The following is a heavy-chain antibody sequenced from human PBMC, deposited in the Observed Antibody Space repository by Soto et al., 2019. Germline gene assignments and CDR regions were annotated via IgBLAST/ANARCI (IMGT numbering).Heavy chain of an antibody. CDR3: ARDLPRYCSGGSCYGMDV. Sequence: EVQLVESGGGLVQPGGSLRLSCAASGFTFSSYSMNWVRQAPGKGLEWVSSISSSSSYIYYADSVKGRFTISRDNAKNSLYLQMNSLRAEDTAVYYCARDLPRYCSGGSCYGMDVWGQGTTVTVSS. CDR2: ISSSSSYI. J-gene: IGHJ6*02. D-gene: IGHD2-15*01. CDR1: GFTFSSYS. V-gene: IGHV3-21*01.